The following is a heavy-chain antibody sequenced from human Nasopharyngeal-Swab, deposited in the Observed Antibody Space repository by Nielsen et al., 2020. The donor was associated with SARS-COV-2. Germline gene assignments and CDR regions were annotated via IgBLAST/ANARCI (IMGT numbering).Heavy chain of an antibody. CDR2: INPYSGGT. J-gene: IGHJ4*02. D-gene: IGHD2-21*02. Sequence: ASVKVSCKASGYTFTGYYIHWVRQAPGQGLEWMGRINPYSGGTNYAQKFQGRVTMTRDTSISTAYMELSRLSSDDTAVYYCARDYCGGDCFPDSWGQGTLVTVSS. V-gene: IGHV1-2*06. CDR3: ARDYCGGDCFPDS. CDR1: GYTFTGYY.